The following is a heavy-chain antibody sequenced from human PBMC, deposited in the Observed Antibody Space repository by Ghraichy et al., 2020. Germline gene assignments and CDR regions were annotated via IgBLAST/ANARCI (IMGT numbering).Heavy chain of an antibody. CDR3: AREGVYKWLVPTPFDY. CDR2: ISYDGSNK. D-gene: IGHD6-19*01. J-gene: IGHJ4*02. Sequence: LSLTCAASGFTFSSYAMHWVRQAPGKGLEWVAVISYDGSNKYYADSVKGRFTISRDNSKNTLYLQMNSLRAEDTAVYYCAREGVYKWLVPTPFDYWGQGTLVTVSS. CDR1: GFTFSSYA. V-gene: IGHV3-30*04.